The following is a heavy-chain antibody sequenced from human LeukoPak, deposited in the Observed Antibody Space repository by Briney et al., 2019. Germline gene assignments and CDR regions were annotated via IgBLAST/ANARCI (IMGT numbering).Heavy chain of an antibody. CDR2: IDPNSGGT. J-gene: IGHJ4*02. D-gene: IGHD2-15*01. Sequence: ASVKVSCKASGYIFTDYYMHWVRQAPGQGLEWMGWIDPNSGGTNSAQKFQGRVTMTRDTSISTAYMELSRLRSDDTAVYYCARDRYCTSGTCYGNLFGYWGQGTLVTVSS. V-gene: IGHV1-2*02. CDR1: GYIFTDYY. CDR3: ARDRYCTSGTCYGNLFGY.